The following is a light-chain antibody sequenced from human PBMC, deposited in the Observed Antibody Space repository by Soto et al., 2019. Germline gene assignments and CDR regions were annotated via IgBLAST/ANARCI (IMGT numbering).Light chain of an antibody. V-gene: IGKV1-39*01. J-gene: IGKJ5*01. CDR3: QQSYSNPIT. Sequence: DIQMTQSPSTLCASVGARVTITCRASQSITSWLAWYQQKTGKAPKVLIYAASSLQSGVPSRFSGSGSGTDFTLTISSLQPEDFETYYCQQSYSNPITFGQGTRLEIK. CDR1: QSITSW. CDR2: AAS.